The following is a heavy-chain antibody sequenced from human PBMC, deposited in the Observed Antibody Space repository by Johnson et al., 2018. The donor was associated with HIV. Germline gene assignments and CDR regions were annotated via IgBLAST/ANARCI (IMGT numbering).Heavy chain of an antibody. V-gene: IGHV3-66*02. CDR3: ATSHGSHGAFDI. D-gene: IGHD1-26*01. CDR2: IYSGGRT. Sequence: VQLVESGVGLVQPGGSLRLSCAASGFTVSSNFMTWVRQAPGKGLEWVSVIYSGGRTYHADSVKGRFTLSRDNSKNTLYLQMNSLRAEDTAVYYCATSHGSHGAFDIWGQGTMVTVSS. CDR1: GFTVSSNF. J-gene: IGHJ3*02.